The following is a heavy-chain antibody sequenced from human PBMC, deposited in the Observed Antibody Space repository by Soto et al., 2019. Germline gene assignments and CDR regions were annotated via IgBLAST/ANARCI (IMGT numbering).Heavy chain of an antibody. CDR2: ISGSGGST. J-gene: IGHJ4*02. CDR3: AKKPLYYYDDGPYYFGY. CDR1: GFTFSSYA. Sequence: GGSLRLSCAASGFTFSSYAMSWVRQAPGKGLEWVSAISGSGGSTYYADSVKGRFTISRDNSKNTLYLQMNSLRAEDTAVYYCAKKPLYYYDDGPYYFGYWGQGTLVTVSS. V-gene: IGHV3-23*01. D-gene: IGHD3-22*01.